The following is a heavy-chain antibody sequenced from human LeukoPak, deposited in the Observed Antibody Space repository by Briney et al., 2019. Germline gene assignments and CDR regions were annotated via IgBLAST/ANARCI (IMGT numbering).Heavy chain of an antibody. CDR3: ARFSRITWGDWGDAFDI. CDR1: GGSFSDYF. V-gene: IGHV4-34*01. CDR2: IDDGGNT. J-gene: IGHJ3*02. D-gene: IGHD2-21*02. Sequence: SATLSLTCSVYGGSFSDYFWSWIRQSPGKGLEWIGEIDDGGNTNYNPSLMSRVIVSMEKSKKQFSLVMRSVAAADTAVYYCARFSRITWGDWGDAFDIWGQGTTVIVSS.